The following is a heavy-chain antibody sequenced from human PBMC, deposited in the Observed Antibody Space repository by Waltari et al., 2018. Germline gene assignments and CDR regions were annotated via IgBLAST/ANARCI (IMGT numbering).Heavy chain of an antibody. CDR2: IYHSGST. V-gene: IGHV4-38-2*02. Sequence: QVQLQESGPGLVKPSETLSLTCTVSGYSISSGYYWGWIRQPPGKGLEWIGSIYHSGSTYYNPSPSSRVTIPVDTSKNQFPRELSAVTAADTAVYYWARASVIVATILRGFPAREPNFDYWGQGTLVTVSS. D-gene: IGHD5-12*01. CDR1: GYSISSGYY. CDR3: ARASVIVATILRGFPAREPNFDY. J-gene: IGHJ4*02.